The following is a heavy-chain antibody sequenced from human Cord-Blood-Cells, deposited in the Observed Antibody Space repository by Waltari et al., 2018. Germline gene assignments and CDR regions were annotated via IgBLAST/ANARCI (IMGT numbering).Heavy chain of an antibody. V-gene: IGHV4-38-2*02. CDR1: GYSISSGYY. D-gene: IGHD6-6*01. J-gene: IGHJ3*02. CDR3: ARAPRESSSSGLAFDI. Sequence: QVQLQESGPGLVKPSETLSLTCTVSGYSISSGYYWGWIRQPPGKGLEWIGGIYHTWSTYYNPSPNSRVTISVDTSKNQFSRKLVSVTAADSAVYYCARAPRESSSSGLAFDIWGQGTMVTVSS. CDR2: IYHTWST.